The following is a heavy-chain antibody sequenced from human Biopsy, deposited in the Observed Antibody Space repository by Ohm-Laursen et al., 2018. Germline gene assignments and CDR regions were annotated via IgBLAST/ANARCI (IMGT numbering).Heavy chain of an antibody. D-gene: IGHD2-21*02. J-gene: IGHJ5*02. Sequence: ASVKASCKISGYTFRGYHLHWVRLAPGQGLEWMGWINPDTGETRYAPKFQGRLALTRGVSVNTGYLELSSLGSDDTAIYFCAKASGGVSAIGFDPWGQGTQITVS. CDR1: GYTFRGYH. V-gene: IGHV1-2*02. CDR3: AKASGGVSAIGFDP. CDR2: INPDTGET.